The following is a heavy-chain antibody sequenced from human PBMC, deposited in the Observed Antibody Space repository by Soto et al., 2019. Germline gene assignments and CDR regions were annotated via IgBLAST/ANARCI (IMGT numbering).Heavy chain of an antibody. CDR3: AALTTVTTAGFDY. Sequence: EVQLLESGGGLVQPGGSLRLSCAASGFTFSSFALTWVRQAPGRGLEWVSGITGSGGSTYYADSVKGRFTIYRDNSKNTLYLQMNSLRAEDTAVYYCAALTTVTTAGFDYWGQGTLVTVSS. V-gene: IGHV3-23*01. J-gene: IGHJ4*02. CDR1: GFTFSSFA. CDR2: ITGSGGST. D-gene: IGHD4-17*01.